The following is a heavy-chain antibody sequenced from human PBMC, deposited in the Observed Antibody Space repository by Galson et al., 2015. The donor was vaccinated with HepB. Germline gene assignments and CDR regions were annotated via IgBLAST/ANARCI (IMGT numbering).Heavy chain of an antibody. Sequence: TLSLTCTVYGGSLSDYYWSWIRQPPGKGLEWIGEINYRGSTNYNPSLKSQLTMSVDTSRNQFSLKLSSVTAADTAVFYCAREIRDWFDPWGQGTLVIV. V-gene: IGHV4-34*01. J-gene: IGHJ5*02. CDR2: INYRGST. CDR3: AREIRDWFDP. CDR1: GGSLSDYY.